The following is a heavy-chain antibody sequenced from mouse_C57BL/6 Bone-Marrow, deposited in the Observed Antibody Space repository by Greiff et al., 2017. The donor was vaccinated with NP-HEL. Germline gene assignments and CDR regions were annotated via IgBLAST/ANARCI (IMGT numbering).Heavy chain of an antibody. CDR2: IDPANGNT. J-gene: IGHJ4*01. D-gene: IGHD1-1*01. Sequence: EVHLVESVAELVRPGASVKLSCTASGFNIKNTYMHWVKQRPEQGLEWIGRIDPANGNTKYAPKFQGQAPITVDTSSNTAYLQLSSLTSEDTAIYYGARCYGSRRRAMDYWGQGTSVTVSA. CDR3: ARCYGSRRRAMDY. CDR1: GFNIKNTY. V-gene: IGHV14-3*01.